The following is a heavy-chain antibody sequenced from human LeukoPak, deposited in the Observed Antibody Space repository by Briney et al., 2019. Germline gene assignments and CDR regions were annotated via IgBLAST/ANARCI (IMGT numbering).Heavy chain of an antibody. J-gene: IGHJ3*02. V-gene: IGHV1-18*01. CDR1: GYTFTSYA. Sequence: ASVKVSCKASGYTFTSYAMHWVRQAPGQRLEWMGWISAYNGNTNYAQKLQGRVTMTTDTSTSTAYMELRSLRSDDTAVYYCARSYSSGWYADAFDIWGQGTMVTVSS. CDR3: ARSYSSGWYADAFDI. D-gene: IGHD6-19*01. CDR2: ISAYNGNT.